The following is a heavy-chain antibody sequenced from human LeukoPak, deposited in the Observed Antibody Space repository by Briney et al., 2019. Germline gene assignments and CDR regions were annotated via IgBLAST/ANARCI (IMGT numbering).Heavy chain of an antibody. J-gene: IGHJ5*02. D-gene: IGHD3-10*01. CDR2: ISAYNGNT. CDR1: GYTFTGYY. Sequence: ASVKVSCKASGYTFTGYYMHWVRQAPGQGLEWMGWISAYNGNTNYAQKLQGRVTMTTDTSTSTAYMELRSLRSDDTAVYYCARLLLWFGELSYWFDPWGQGTLVTVSS. CDR3: ARLLLWFGELSYWFDP. V-gene: IGHV1-18*04.